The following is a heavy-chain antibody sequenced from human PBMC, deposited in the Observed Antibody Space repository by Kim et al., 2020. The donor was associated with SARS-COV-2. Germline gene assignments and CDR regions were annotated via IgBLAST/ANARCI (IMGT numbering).Heavy chain of an antibody. Sequence: SETLSLTCTVSGGSISSSSYYWGWIRQPPGKGLEWIGSIYYSGSTYYNPSLKSRVTISVDTSKNQFSLKLSSVTAADTAVYYCARLDSRRIAVAGACCDFDYWGQGTLVTVSS. CDR2: IYYSGST. D-gene: IGHD6-19*01. J-gene: IGHJ4*02. V-gene: IGHV4-39*01. CDR3: ARLDSRRIAVAGACCDFDY. CDR1: GGSISSSSYY.